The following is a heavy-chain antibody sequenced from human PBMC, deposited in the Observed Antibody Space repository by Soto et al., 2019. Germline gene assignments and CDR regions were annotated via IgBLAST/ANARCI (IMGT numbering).Heavy chain of an antibody. Sequence: QLQLQESGSGRVKPSQTLSLTCAVSRGSISSGGYSWTWIRQPPGKGLEWIGYIYHSGSTYYNPSLKSRVTIPGDRPKNQFSLKLSSVTAADTAVYYCARVPDVWGQGTTVTVSS. CDR1: RGSISSGGYS. CDR2: IYHSGST. V-gene: IGHV4-30-2*01. CDR3: ARVPDV. J-gene: IGHJ6*02.